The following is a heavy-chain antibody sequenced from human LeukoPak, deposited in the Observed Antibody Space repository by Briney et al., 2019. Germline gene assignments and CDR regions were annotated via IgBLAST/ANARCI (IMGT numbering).Heavy chain of an antibody. CDR2: ISYDGSNK. CDR1: GFTFSSYG. CDR3: AKVGGVLWFGELLAPPDY. Sequence: GGSLRLSCAASGFTFSSYGMHWVRQGPGKGLEWVAVISYDGSNKYYADSVKGRFTISRDNSKNTLYLQMNSLRAEDTAVYYCAKVGGVLWFGELLAPPDYRGQGTLVTVSS. V-gene: IGHV3-30*18. D-gene: IGHD3-10*01. J-gene: IGHJ4*02.